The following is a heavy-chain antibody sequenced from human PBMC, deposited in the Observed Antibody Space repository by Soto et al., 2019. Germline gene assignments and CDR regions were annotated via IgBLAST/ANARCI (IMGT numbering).Heavy chain of an antibody. CDR2: IYSSGST. CDR1: GGSMSRGDYD. V-gene: IGHV4-30-4*01. D-gene: IGHD3-10*01. CDR3: ARAQGSGFLVS. J-gene: IGHJ4*02. Sequence: SGTPCLTCTVSGGSMSRGDYDWGWIRQPPGKGLEWIGYIYSSGSTSYNPSLKSRVTISVDTSKNQFSLKLSSVTAADTAVYYCARAQGSGFLVSWGQGTLVTVSS.